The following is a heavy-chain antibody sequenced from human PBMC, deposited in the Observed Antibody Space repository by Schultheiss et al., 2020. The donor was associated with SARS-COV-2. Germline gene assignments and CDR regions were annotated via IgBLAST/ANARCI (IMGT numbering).Heavy chain of an antibody. D-gene: IGHD2-2*01. J-gene: IGHJ4*02. CDR1: GFNFGSYW. Sequence: GGSLRLSCATSGFNFGSYWMTWVRQAPGKGLEWVANMRGDGGMLNYMGSVKGRFTISRDNAKNSLYLQMNSLRTEDTAVYYCARGRRGEVPGAIGSYWGQGTLVTVSS. CDR3: ARGRRGEVPGAIGSY. V-gene: IGHV3-7*01. CDR2: MRGDGGML.